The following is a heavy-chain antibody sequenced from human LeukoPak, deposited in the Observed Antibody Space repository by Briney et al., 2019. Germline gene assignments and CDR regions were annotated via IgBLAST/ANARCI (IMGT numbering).Heavy chain of an antibody. V-gene: IGHV3-21*01. D-gene: IGHD4-17*01. Sequence: GGSLRLSCAASGFTFSCYSMNWVRQAPGKGLEWVSSISSSSSYIYYADSVKGRFTISRDNAKNSLYLQMNSLRAEDTAVYYCARAAEGDYEDYWGQGTLVTVSS. CDR2: ISSSSSYI. J-gene: IGHJ4*02. CDR1: GFTFSCYS. CDR3: ARAAEGDYEDY.